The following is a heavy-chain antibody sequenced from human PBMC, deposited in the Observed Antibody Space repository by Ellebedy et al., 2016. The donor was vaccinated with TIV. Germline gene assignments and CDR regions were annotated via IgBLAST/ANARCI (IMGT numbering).Heavy chain of an antibody. J-gene: IGHJ3*02. CDR3: ARELPHTLSGWYGAFDI. CDR2: IWYDGSNK. CDR1: GFTFSSYG. Sequence: GESLKISCAASGFTFSSYGMHWVRQAPGKGLEWVAVIWYDGSNKYYADSVKGRFTISRDNSKNTLYLQMNSLRAEDTAVYYCARELPHTLSGWYGAFDIWGQGTMVTVSS. D-gene: IGHD6-19*01. V-gene: IGHV3-33*01.